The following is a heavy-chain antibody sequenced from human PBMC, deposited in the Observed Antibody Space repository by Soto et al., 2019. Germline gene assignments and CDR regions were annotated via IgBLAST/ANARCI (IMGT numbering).Heavy chain of an antibody. J-gene: IGHJ3*01. D-gene: IGHD2-15*01. V-gene: IGHV4-39*01. CDR1: GGSISGSSYY. CDR3: VTPRLGGRRMGAFDV. Sequence: SETLSLTCRVSGGSISGSSYYWGWIRQTPGQGLEWIGSFYYIGRTYHNPSLESRVTISVDTSTNRFSLKLSSVTAADTAIYYCVTPRLGGRRMGAFDVWGQGTMVTVSS. CDR2: FYYIGRT.